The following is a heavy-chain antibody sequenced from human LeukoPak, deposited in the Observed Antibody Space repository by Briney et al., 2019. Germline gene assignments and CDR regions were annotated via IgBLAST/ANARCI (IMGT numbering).Heavy chain of an antibody. CDR3: AIERNEAVDY. Sequence: ASVKVSCKASGYIFTIYGMNWVRQAPGQGLERMGWINTNTGNPTYAQGFTGRFVFSLDTSVSTAYLQISSLKAEGTAVYYCAIERNEAVDYWGQGTLVTVSS. CDR2: INTNTGNP. D-gene: IGHD1-1*01. V-gene: IGHV7-4-1*02. CDR1: GYIFTIYG. J-gene: IGHJ4*02.